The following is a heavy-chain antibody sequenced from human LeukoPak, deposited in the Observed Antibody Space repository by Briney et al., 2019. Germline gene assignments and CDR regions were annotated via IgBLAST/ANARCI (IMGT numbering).Heavy chain of an antibody. CDR1: GGSISSYY. V-gene: IGHV4-59*08. D-gene: IGHD3-22*01. Sequence: SETLSLTCTVSGGSISSYYWSWIRQPPGKGLEWIGYIYYSGSTNYNPSLKSRVTISVDTSKNQFSLKLSSVTAADTAVYYCARHRFITYYYDSSGPDFDYWGQGTLVTVSS. J-gene: IGHJ4*02. CDR3: ARHRFITYYYDSSGPDFDY. CDR2: IYYSGST.